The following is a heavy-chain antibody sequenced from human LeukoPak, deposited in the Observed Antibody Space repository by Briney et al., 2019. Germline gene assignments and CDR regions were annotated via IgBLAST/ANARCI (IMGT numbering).Heavy chain of an antibody. J-gene: IGHJ4*02. Sequence: SETLSLTCAVSGGSISSGGYSWSWIRQPPGKGLEWIGYIYHSGSTYYNPSLKSRVTISVDRSKNQFSLKLSSVTAADTAVYYCASSSIASGWNYFDYLGQGTLVTVSS. V-gene: IGHV4-30-2*01. CDR1: GGSISSGGYS. CDR3: ASSSIASGWNYFDY. D-gene: IGHD6-19*01. CDR2: IYHSGST.